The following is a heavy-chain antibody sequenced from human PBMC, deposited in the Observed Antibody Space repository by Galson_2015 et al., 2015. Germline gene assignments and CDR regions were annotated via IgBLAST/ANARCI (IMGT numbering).Heavy chain of an antibody. D-gene: IGHD5-18*01. J-gene: IGHJ4*02. V-gene: IGHV3-48*03. CDR2: ISSSGSTI. Sequence: ALRLSCAAAGFTFSRYEMNWVRQAPGKGLVWGSYISSSGSTIYYAESVKGRFTISRDNAKNSLYLQMNSLRAEDAAVYYCARDPRYGQHWGQGTLVTVSS. CDR3: ARDPRYGQH. CDR1: GFTFSRYE.